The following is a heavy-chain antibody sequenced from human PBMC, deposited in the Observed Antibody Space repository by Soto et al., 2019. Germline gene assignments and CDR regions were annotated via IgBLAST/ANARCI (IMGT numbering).Heavy chain of an antibody. Sequence: SETLSLTCAVSGYSISSGYYWGWIRQPPGKGLEWIGSIYHSGSTYYNPSLKSRVTISVDTSKNQFSLKLSSVTAADTAVYYCASGGMATIEVHFDYWGQGTLVGVSS. J-gene: IGHJ4*02. CDR2: IYHSGST. CDR1: GYSISSGYY. D-gene: IGHD5-12*01. V-gene: IGHV4-38-2*01. CDR3: ASGGMATIEVHFDY.